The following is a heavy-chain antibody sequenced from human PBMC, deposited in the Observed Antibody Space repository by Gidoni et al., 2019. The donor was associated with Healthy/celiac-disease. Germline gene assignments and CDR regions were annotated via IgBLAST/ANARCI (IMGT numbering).Heavy chain of an antibody. CDR2: IYYSGST. CDR1: GGSISSYY. J-gene: IGHJ4*02. D-gene: IGHD4-17*01. CDR3: ARGALGVTTHFDY. V-gene: IGHV4-59*01. Sequence: QVQLQESGPGLVKPSETLSLTCTVSGGSISSYYWSWIRQPPGKGLEWIGYIYYSGSTNYNPYLKSRVTISVDTSKNQFSLKLSSVTAADTAVYYCARGALGVTTHFDYWGQGTLVTVSS.